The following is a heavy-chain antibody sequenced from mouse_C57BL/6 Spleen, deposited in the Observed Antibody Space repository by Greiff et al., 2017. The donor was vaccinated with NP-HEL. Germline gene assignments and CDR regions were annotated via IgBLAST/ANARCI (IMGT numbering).Heavy chain of an antibody. J-gene: IGHJ4*01. CDR2: ISSGGSYT. V-gene: IGHV5-6*01. CDR1: GFTFSSYG. Sequence: EVQRVESGGDLVKPGGSLKLSCAASGFTFSSYGMSWVRQTPDKRLEWVATISSGGSYTYYPDSVKGRFTISRDNAKNTLYLQMSSLKSEDTAMYYCARRLDYAMDYWGQGTSVTVSS. CDR3: ARRLDYAMDY.